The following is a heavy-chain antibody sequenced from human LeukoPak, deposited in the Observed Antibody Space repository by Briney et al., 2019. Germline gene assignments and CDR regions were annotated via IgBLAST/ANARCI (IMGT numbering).Heavy chain of an antibody. CDR2: FDPEDGET. D-gene: IGHD4-17*01. CDR3: ATDHYGTGAFDI. CDR1: GYTLTELS. J-gene: IGHJ3*02. V-gene: IGHV1-24*01. Sequence: ASVKVSCTVSGYTLTELSMHWVRQAPGKGLEWMGGFDPEDGETIYAQKFQGRVTMTEDTSTDTAYMELSSLRSEDTAVYYCATDHYGTGAFDIWGQGTMVTVSS.